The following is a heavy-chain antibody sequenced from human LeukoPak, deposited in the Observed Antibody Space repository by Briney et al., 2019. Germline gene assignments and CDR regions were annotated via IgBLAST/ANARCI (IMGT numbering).Heavy chain of an antibody. V-gene: IGHV4-31*03. J-gene: IGHJ4*02. Sequence: SETLSLTCTVSGGSISSGGYYWSWIRQHPGKGLEWIGYIYYSGSTYYNPSLKSRVTISVDTSKNQFSLKLSSVTAADTAVYYCARGSMVLFFDYWGQGTLVTVSS. CDR2: IYYSGST. CDR3: ARGSMVLFFDY. D-gene: IGHD3-10*01. CDR1: GGSISSGGYY.